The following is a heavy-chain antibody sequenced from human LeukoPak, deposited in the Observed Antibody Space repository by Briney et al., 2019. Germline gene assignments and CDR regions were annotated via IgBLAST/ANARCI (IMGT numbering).Heavy chain of an antibody. CDR3: ARDRSGSSEGDAFDI. J-gene: IGHJ3*02. CDR2: INHSGST. D-gene: IGHD1-26*01. V-gene: IGHV4-34*01. Sequence: PSETLSLTCAVSGGSFSGYYWNWIRQSPGKGLEWIGEINHSGSTHYNPSLKSRVTISVDTSQKQFSLRLTSVTAADTAVYYCARDRSGSSEGDAFDIWGQGTMVTVSS. CDR1: GGSFSGYY.